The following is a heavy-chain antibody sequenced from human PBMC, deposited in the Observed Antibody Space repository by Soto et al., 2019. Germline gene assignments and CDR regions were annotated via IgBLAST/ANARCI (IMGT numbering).Heavy chain of an antibody. CDR2: INHSGGT. J-gene: IGHJ4*02. V-gene: IGHV4-34*01. Sequence: TSETLSLTCAVYGGSFNGYYWTWIRQPPGKGLEWIGEINHSGGTNYNPSLKSRVTVSVDTSKHQFSLKLTSATAADTALYFCARPVWFGNMGYFDSWGQGTLVTVSS. D-gene: IGHD3-10*01. CDR3: ARPVWFGNMGYFDS. CDR1: GGSFNGYY.